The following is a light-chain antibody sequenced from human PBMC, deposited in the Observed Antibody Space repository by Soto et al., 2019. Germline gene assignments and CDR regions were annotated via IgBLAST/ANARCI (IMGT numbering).Light chain of an antibody. CDR3: QQYNNWPTFT. CDR2: GAS. J-gene: IGKJ3*01. CDR1: QNVSSN. Sequence: EIVMTQSPATLSVSPGERAALSCRASQNVSSNLAWYQQKPGQTPRLLIYGASTRATGIPARFSGSGSGTEFSLTIGSLQSEDFAVYYCQQYNNWPTFTFGPGTKVDIK. V-gene: IGKV3-15*01.